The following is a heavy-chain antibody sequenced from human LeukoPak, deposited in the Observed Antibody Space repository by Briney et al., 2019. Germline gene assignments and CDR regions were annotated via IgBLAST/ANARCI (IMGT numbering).Heavy chain of an antibody. CDR3: ARKMGYYDSSGPYGMDV. Sequence: ASVKVSCKASGYTFTSYAMNWVRQAPGQGLEWMGWINSNTGNPTYAQGFTGRFVFSLDASVSTAYLQISSLKAEDTAVYYCARKMGYYDSSGPYGMDVWGQGTTVTVSS. J-gene: IGHJ6*02. D-gene: IGHD3-22*01. CDR1: GYTFTSYA. V-gene: IGHV7-4-1*02. CDR2: INSNTGNP.